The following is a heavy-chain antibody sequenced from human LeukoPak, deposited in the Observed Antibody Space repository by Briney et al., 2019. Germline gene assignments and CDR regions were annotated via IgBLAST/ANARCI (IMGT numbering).Heavy chain of an antibody. CDR3: ARGGSYSYFDY. Sequence: AGGSLRLSCAASGFTVGSNYMTWVRQAPGKGLKWVSHIYSGGSTFYADSVKGRFTISRDNSKNTLYLQMNSLRAEDTAVYYCARGGSYSYFDYWGQGTLVTVSS. CDR1: GFTVGSNY. J-gene: IGHJ4*02. D-gene: IGHD1-26*01. CDR2: IYSGGST. V-gene: IGHV3-53*05.